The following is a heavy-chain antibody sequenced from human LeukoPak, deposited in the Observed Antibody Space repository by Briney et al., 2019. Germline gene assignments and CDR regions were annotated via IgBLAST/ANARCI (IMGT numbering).Heavy chain of an antibody. CDR3: ARDGDGAARTNPLRSHKYYYYGMDV. V-gene: IGHV3-15*01. D-gene: IGHD5-24*01. CDR2: IKSKTDGGTT. CDR1: GFTFSNAW. J-gene: IGHJ6*02. Sequence: RAGGSLRLSCAASGFTFSNAWMSWVRQAPGKGLEWVGRIKSKTDGGTTDYAAPVKGRFTISRDDSKNTLYLQMNSLKTEDTAVYYCARDGDGAARTNPLRSHKYYYYGMDVWGQGTTVTVSS.